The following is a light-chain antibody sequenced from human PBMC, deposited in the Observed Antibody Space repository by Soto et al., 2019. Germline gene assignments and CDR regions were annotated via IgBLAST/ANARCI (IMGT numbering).Light chain of an antibody. CDR1: SSDVGGYDY. V-gene: IGLV2-11*01. CDR2: EVS. CDR3: CSYAGSYTLGV. J-gene: IGLJ1*01. Sequence: QSALTQPRSVPGSPGQSVTISCTGTSSDVGGYDYVSWNQQHPGKAPKVIIYEVSKRPSGVPDRFSGSKSGNTASLTISGLQAEDEADYYCCSYAGSYTLGVFGTGTKVTVL.